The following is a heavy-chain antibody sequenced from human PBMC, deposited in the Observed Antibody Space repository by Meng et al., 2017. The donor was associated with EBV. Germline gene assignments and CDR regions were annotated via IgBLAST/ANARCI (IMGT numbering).Heavy chain of an antibody. J-gene: IGHJ4*02. CDR2: IIPIFGTA. D-gene: IGHD1-20*01. Sequence: VPQGTSGAKVNNSGCLVKVSCKAAGGTFSSYAISCVRQAPGQWRELMGGIIPIFGTANYAQKFQGRVTITADESTSTAYMELSSLRSEDTAVYYCARAPDNWNDGPYYWGQGTLVTVSS. CDR1: GGTFSSYA. V-gene: IGHV1-69*01. CDR3: ARAPDNWNDGPYY.